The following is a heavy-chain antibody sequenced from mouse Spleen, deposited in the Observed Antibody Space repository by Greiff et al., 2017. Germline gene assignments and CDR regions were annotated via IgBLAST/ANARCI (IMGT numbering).Heavy chain of an antibody. J-gene: IGHJ3*01. Sequence: VQLQQSGPELVKPGASVKISCKASGYSFTGYYMHWVKQSSEKSLEWIGEINPSTGGTSYNQKFKGKATLTVDKSSSTAYMQLKSLTSEDSAGYYCARGGRYDAGAWFAYWGQGTLVTVSA. CDR2: INPSTGGT. CDR1: GYSFTGYY. D-gene: IGHD2-14*01. V-gene: IGHV1-43*01. CDR3: ARGGRYDAGAWFAY.